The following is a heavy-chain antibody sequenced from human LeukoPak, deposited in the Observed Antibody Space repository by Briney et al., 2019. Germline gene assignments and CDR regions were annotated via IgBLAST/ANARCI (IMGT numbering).Heavy chain of an antibody. Sequence: GGSLRLSCAASGFTFSSYAMSWVRQAPGKGLEWVSAISGSGGSTYYADSVKGRFTISRDNSKNTLYLQMNSLRAEDTAVYYCARDRSPLQLDCSRSSCYAVGGAFDIWGQGTMVTVSS. J-gene: IGHJ3*02. V-gene: IGHV3-23*01. CDR3: ARDRSPLQLDCSRSSCYAVGGAFDI. CDR1: GFTFSSYA. D-gene: IGHD2-2*01. CDR2: ISGSGGST.